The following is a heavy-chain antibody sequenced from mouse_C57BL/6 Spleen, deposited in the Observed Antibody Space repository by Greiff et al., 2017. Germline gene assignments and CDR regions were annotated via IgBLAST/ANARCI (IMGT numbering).Heavy chain of an antibody. CDR1: GYTFTSYW. D-gene: IGHD2-1*01. V-gene: IGHV1-72*01. J-gene: IGHJ4*01. CDR3: ARVAFYGNYDYYAMDY. Sequence: QVQLQQPGAELVKPGASVKLSCKASGYTFTSYWMHWVKQRPGRGLEWIGRIDPNSGGTKYNEKFKSKATLTVDKPSSTAYMQLSSLTSEDSAIYYCARVAFYGNYDYYAMDYWGQGTSVTVSS. CDR2: IDPNSGGT.